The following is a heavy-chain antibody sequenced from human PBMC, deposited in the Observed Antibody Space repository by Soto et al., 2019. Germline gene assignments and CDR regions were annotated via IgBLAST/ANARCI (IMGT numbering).Heavy chain of an antibody. Sequence: QLQLQESGPGLVKPSETLSLTCTVSGGSISSSSYYWGWIRQPPGKGLEWIGSIYYSGSTYYNPSLKSRVTISVDTSKNQFSLKLSSVTAADTAVYYCARRGIDDAFDIWGQGTMVTVSS. CDR1: GGSISSSSYY. CDR2: IYYSGST. CDR3: ARRGIDDAFDI. J-gene: IGHJ3*02. V-gene: IGHV4-39*01.